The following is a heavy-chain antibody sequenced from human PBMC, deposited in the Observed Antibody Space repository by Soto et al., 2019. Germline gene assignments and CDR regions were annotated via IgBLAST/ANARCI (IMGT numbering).Heavy chain of an antibody. CDR3: AKRARDAVGGGRAPPDY. D-gene: IGHD3-16*01. V-gene: IGHV5-51*01. J-gene: IGHJ4*02. CDR2: IYPADSDT. Sequence: LGESLKISCKASGYSFTSDWGGWVRQMSGKGLEWMGIIYPADSDTKYSPPFQGQVTISVDKSINTAYLQWSSLKASDTAMYYYAKRARDAVGGGRAPPDYGGQGTLVPVS. CDR1: GYSFTSDW.